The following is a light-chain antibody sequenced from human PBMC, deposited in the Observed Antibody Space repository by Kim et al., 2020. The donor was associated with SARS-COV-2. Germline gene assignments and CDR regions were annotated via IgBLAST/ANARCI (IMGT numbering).Light chain of an antibody. CDR3: SAWDSSLNVWV. CDR2: RNN. Sequence: QAGLTQPPSVSKGLGQTATLTCTGNNNNVGNQGAAWLQQHQGHPPKLLSYRNNNRPSGILERFSASRSGDTASLTITGLQPEDETDYYCSAWDSSLNVWVFGGGTQLTVL. J-gene: IGLJ3*02. V-gene: IGLV10-54*04. CDR1: NNNVGNQG.